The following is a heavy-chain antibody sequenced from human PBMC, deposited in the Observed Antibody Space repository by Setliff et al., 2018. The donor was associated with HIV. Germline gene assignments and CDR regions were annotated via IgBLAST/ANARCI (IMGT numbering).Heavy chain of an antibody. CDR1: GYAFASYG. CDR3: ARFYDSGASYSDDAFDI. J-gene: IGHJ3*02. D-gene: IGHD3-22*01. V-gene: IGHV7-4-1*02. Sequence: ASVKVSCKASGYAFASYGLNWVRQAPGQGLEWMGWINTHSGNPTYAQASTGRFVFSLDTSVSTAYLQISSLRAEDTAVYYCARFYDSGASYSDDAFDIWGQGTMVT. CDR2: INTHSGNP.